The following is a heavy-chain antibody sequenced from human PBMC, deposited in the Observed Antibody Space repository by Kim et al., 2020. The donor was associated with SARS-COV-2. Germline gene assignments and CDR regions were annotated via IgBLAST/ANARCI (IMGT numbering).Heavy chain of an antibody. CDR1: GYTFTKYA. V-gene: IGHV1-3*01. J-gene: IGHJ4*02. CDR2: ITAGIGNT. Sequence: ASVKVSCKTSGYTFTKYAINWVRQAPGQRLEWMGGITAGIGNTNYSQKFQGRVTITRDTSASTAYMELYSLRSEDTAVYYCSRGGTITSYYFDYWGQGTLVTVSS. CDR3: SRGGTITSYYFDY. D-gene: IGHD1-1*01.